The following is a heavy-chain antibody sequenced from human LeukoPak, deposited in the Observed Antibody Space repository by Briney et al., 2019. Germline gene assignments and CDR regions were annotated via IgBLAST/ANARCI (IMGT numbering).Heavy chain of an antibody. CDR3: ASEKATYQLLPRRWFDP. J-gene: IGHJ5*02. CDR2: IYTSGST. D-gene: IGHD2-2*01. V-gene: IGHV4-4*07. Sequence: PSETLSLTCTVSGGSISSYYWSWIRQPAGKGLEWIGRIYTSGSTNYNPSLKSRVTMSVDTSKNQFSLKLSSVTAADTAVYYCASEKATYQLLPRRWFDPWGQGTLVTVSS. CDR1: GGSISSYY.